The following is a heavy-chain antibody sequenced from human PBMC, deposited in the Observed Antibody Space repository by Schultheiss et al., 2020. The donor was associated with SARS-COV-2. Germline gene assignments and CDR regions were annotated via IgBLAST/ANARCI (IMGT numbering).Heavy chain of an antibody. V-gene: IGHV1-2*04. CDR3: ARGLSAARYVPTDY. CDR2: INPNSGGT. Sequence: ASVKVSCKASGYTFTDYYIHWVRQVPGQGLEWMGWINPNSGGTNYAQKFQGWVTMTTDTSTSTAYLELRSLRSDDTAVYYCARGLSAARYVPTDYWGQGTLVTVSS. J-gene: IGHJ4*02. CDR1: GYTFTDYY. D-gene: IGHD3-10*02.